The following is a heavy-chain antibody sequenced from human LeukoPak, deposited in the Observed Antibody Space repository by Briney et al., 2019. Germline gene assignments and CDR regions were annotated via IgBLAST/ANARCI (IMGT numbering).Heavy chain of an antibody. CDR2: ISWNSDSI. J-gene: IGHJ4*02. Sequence: GGSLRLSCAASGFTFDDYAMHWVRQAPGKGLEWVSGISWNSDSIGYADSVKGRFTISRDNAKNSLYLQMNSLKAEDMALYYCAKDKYSSGRSTCFDYWGQGTLVTVSS. CDR3: AKDKYSSGRSTCFDY. CDR1: GFTFDDYA. D-gene: IGHD6-19*01. V-gene: IGHV3-9*03.